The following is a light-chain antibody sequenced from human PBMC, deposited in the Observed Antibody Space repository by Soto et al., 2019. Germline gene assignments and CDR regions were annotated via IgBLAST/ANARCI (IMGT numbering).Light chain of an antibody. CDR1: QTVIRN. J-gene: IGKJ5*01. CDR3: QQHNQWPIT. V-gene: IGKV3-15*01. CDR2: GAS. Sequence: EIVMTQSPATLSVSPGERATLSCRASQTVIRNLAWYQQKPGQTPRLLIYGASTRATGIPARFSGSGSGTEFTLTISSLQSEDSAVYYCQQHNQWPITFGQGTRLEIK.